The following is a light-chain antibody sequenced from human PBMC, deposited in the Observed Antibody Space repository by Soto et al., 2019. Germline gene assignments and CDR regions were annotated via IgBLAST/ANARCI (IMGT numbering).Light chain of an antibody. Sequence: QLVLTQSPSASASLGASVKLTCTLSSGHSSYAIAWHQQQPEKGPRYLMKLNSDGSHSKGDGIPDRFSGSSSGAERYLTISSLQSEDEADYYCQTWGTGIHVVFGGGTKGTVL. V-gene: IGLV4-69*01. CDR2: LNSDGSH. CDR1: SGHSSYA. CDR3: QTWGTGIHVV. J-gene: IGLJ2*01.